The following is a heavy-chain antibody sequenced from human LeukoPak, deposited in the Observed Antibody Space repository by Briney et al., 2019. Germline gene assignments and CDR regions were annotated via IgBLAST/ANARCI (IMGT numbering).Heavy chain of an antibody. V-gene: IGHV4-4*07. Sequence: SETLSLTCSVSGVSISSHYWSWIRQPAGEGLEWIGRICTSGSTNYNPSLNSRVTISVDKSKNHLSLNLSSVTAADTAFYYCARDWRYCSVGSCSYYFDYWGQGALVTVSS. J-gene: IGHJ4*02. CDR3: ARDWRYCSVGSCSYYFDY. CDR2: ICTSGST. CDR1: GVSISSHY. D-gene: IGHD2-15*01.